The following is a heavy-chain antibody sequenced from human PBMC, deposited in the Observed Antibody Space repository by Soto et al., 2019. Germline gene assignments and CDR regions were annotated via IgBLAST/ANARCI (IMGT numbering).Heavy chain of an antibody. CDR3: SKGDYGGNSPYWYFDF. J-gene: IGHJ2*01. V-gene: IGHV3-23*01. Sequence: EVQLLESGGGLVQPGGSLRLSCAVSGVTFSKYAMSWVRQPPGKGPEWVSAITGSGGLTYYADSVKGRFTISRDNSKNILLPQMLRLRDEDTATYYCSKGDYGGNSPYWYFDFSGRGTLVIGSS. D-gene: IGHD4-17*01. CDR2: ITGSGGLT. CDR1: GVTFSKYA.